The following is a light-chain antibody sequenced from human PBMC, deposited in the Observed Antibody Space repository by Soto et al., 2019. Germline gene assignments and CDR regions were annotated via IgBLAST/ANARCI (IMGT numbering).Light chain of an antibody. CDR3: CSYAGSSTLV. CDR1: SSDVGSYNL. V-gene: IGLV2-23*01. Sequence: QSALTQPASVSGSPGQSITISCTGTSSDVGSYNLVSWFQQHPGKAPKLMIYEGNKRPSGVSNRFSGSKSGNTASLTISGLQAEDEADYYCCSYAGSSTLVFGGGTKLTVL. J-gene: IGLJ3*02. CDR2: EGN.